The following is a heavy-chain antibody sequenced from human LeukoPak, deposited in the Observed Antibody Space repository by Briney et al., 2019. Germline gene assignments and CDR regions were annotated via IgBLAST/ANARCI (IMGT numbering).Heavy chain of an antibody. CDR1: GYSISSDYY. D-gene: IGHD3-22*01. V-gene: IGHV4-38-2*02. CDR3: ARGGDTSGYYYFEYFHH. CDR2: IHHSGST. Sequence: SETLSLTCTVSGYSISSDYYWGWIRQPPGRGLEWIGIIHHSGSTYYNPSLKSRVTISVETSKNHFSLKLSSVTAADTAVYYCARGGDTSGYYYFEYFHHWGQGTLVAVSS. J-gene: IGHJ1*01.